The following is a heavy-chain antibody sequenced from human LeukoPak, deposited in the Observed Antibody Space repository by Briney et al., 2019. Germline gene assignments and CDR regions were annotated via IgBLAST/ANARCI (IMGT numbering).Heavy chain of an antibody. CDR2: IYYSGST. V-gene: IGHV4-59*01. CDR1: GGSISSYY. Sequence: PSETLSLTCTVSGGSISSYYWSWIRQSPGKGLEWIGYIYYSGSTNYNPSLKSRATMSIDTSKNQFSLKLNSVTAADTAVYYCASCNLNYYYFLDVWGKGTTVTISS. J-gene: IGHJ6*03. CDR3: ASCNLNYYYFLDV.